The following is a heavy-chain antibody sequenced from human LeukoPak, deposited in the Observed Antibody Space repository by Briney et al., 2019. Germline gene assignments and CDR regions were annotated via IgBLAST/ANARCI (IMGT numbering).Heavy chain of an antibody. V-gene: IGHV3-43*02. Sequence: GGSLRLSCAASGFTFDDYAMHWVRQAPGKGLEWVSLISGDGGSTYYADSVKGRFTISRDNSNNSLYLQMNSLRTEDTALYYCAKENGGDYYDSSGYYPGAFDIWGQGTMVTVSS. CDR3: AKENGGDYYDSSGYYPGAFDI. D-gene: IGHD3-22*01. CDR1: GFTFDDYA. CDR2: ISGDGGST. J-gene: IGHJ3*02.